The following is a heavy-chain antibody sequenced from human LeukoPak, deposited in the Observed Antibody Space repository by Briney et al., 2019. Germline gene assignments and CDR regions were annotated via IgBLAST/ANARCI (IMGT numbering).Heavy chain of an antibody. Sequence: PSETLSLTCTVSGGSISSGSYYWSWIRQPAGRGLEWIGRIYTSGSTNYNPSLKSRVTISVDTSKNQFSLKLSSVTAADTAVYYCARGRDMLDYYYSYYMDVWGKGTTVTVSS. CDR3: ARGRDMLDYYYSYYMDV. CDR1: GGSISSGSYY. CDR2: IYTSGST. V-gene: IGHV4-61*02. D-gene: IGHD2-15*01. J-gene: IGHJ6*03.